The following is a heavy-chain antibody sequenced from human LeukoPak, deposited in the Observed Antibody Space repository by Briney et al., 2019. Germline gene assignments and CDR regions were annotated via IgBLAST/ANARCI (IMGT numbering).Heavy chain of an antibody. Sequence: GESLKISCKDSPYYFINFWIGWVRQMPGKGLEWMGIIYPADSDTRYNPSFQGHVTISADRSASTAYLQWHSLKASDTAIYYCAKGIDDEYFQSWGQGTLVTVSS. V-gene: IGHV5-51*01. D-gene: IGHD2/OR15-2a*01. J-gene: IGHJ1*01. CDR1: PYYFINFW. CDR3: AKGIDDEYFQS. CDR2: IYPADSDT.